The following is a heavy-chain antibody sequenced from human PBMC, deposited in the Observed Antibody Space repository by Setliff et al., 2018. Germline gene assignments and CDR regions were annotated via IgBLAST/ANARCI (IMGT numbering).Heavy chain of an antibody. J-gene: IGHJ3*02. CDR2: IYYSGST. Sequence: PSETLSLTCTVSGGSISSSSYYWGWIRQPPGKGLEWIGSIYYSGSTYYNPSLKSRVTISVDTSKNQFSLKLSSVTAADTAVYYCARSSPEIRKHNAFDIWGQGTMVTVSS. V-gene: IGHV4-39*07. CDR1: GGSISSSSYY. D-gene: IGHD6-6*01. CDR3: ARSSPEIRKHNAFDI.